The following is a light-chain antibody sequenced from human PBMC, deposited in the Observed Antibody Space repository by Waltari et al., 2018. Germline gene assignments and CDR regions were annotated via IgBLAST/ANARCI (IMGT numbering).Light chain of an antibody. CDR3: CSYVSGDTWV. Sequence: QSPLTQPASVSGSPGQSLPIHCPGTSSYVGTYNLVPWYQQHPGKAPKLMIYEDYKRPSGVSNRFSGSKSGNTASLTISGLQAEDEADYYCCSYVSGDTWVFGGGTELAVL. V-gene: IGLV2-23*01. CDR1: SSYVGTYNL. J-gene: IGLJ3*02. CDR2: EDY.